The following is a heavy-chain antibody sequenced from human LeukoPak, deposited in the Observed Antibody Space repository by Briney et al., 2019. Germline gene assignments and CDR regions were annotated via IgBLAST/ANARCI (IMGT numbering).Heavy chain of an antibody. Sequence: SETLSLTCTVSGGSISSYYWSWTRQPPGKGLEWIGYIYYSGSTNYNPSLKSRVTISVDTSKNQFSLKLSSVTAADTAVYYCARGTDFGVVYYYFDYWGQGTLVTVSS. CDR2: IYYSGST. D-gene: IGHD3-3*01. CDR3: ARGTDFGVVYYYFDY. V-gene: IGHV4-59*01. J-gene: IGHJ4*02. CDR1: GGSISSYY.